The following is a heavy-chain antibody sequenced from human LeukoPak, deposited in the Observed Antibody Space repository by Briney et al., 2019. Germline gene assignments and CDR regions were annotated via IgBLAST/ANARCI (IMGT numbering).Heavy chain of an antibody. V-gene: IGHV3-48*01. Sequence: PGGSLRLSCAASGFTFTSYSMNWVRPAPGKGLEWVSYIRSRPSTIYYADSVKGRFTISRDDAKNSLYLQMNSLRAEDTAIYYCVRDHHWGFDSWGQGTQVTVSS. D-gene: IGHD7-27*01. CDR2: IRSRPSTI. J-gene: IGHJ4*02. CDR3: VRDHHWGFDS. CDR1: GFTFTSYS.